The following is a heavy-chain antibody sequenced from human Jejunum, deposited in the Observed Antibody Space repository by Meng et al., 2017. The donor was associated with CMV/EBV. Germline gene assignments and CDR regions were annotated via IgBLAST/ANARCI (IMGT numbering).Heavy chain of an antibody. CDR1: GYTFTNYG. CDR2: ISAYNGNI. CDR3: ARVEVGITSGDY. D-gene: IGHD1-26*01. Sequence: HAQLVQSVGEVKKPGASLKVSCKASGYTFTNYGITWVRQAPGQGLEWMGWISAYNGNINYAQTLQGRVTMTTDTSTSTAYMELRSLRSDDTAVYYCARVEVGITSGDYWGQGTLVTVSS. V-gene: IGHV1-18*01. J-gene: IGHJ4*02.